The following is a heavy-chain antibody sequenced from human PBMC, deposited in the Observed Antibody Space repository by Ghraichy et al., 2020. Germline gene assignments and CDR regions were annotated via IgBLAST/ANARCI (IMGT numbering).Heavy chain of an antibody. D-gene: IGHD6-13*01. CDR3: ARGTFDYSREDHGGAFDY. J-gene: IGHJ4*02. Sequence: GGSLRLSCAASGFTFTTYEMNWVRQSPGKGLEWISYIAGSRDTIYYADSMKGRFTISRDKDSLFLQMNSLRAEDTATYYCARGTFDYSREDHGGAFDYWGQGTLVTVAS. CDR1: GFTFTTYE. CDR2: IAGSRDTI. V-gene: IGHV3-48*03.